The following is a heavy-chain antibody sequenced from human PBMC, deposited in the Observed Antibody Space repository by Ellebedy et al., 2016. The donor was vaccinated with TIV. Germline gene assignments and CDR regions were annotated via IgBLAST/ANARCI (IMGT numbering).Heavy chain of an antibody. V-gene: IGHV3-23*01. D-gene: IGHD5-18*01. CDR2: ISGSGGTT. CDR1: GFTFSSYA. J-gene: IGHJ4*02. Sequence: GESLKISCAASGFTFSSYAMSWVRQDPGKGLEWVSAISGSGGTTHYADSVKGRFTISRDKSKNTMYLQMNSLRAEDTAVYYCAGHGDRAMTHWGQGTLVTVSS. CDR3: AGHGDRAMTH.